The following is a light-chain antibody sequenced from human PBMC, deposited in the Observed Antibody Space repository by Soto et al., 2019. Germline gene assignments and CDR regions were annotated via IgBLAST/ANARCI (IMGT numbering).Light chain of an antibody. CDR2: GAS. Sequence: DIQMTQSPSSLSAYVGDRVNITCRASESISFYLNWYQQKPGKAPKFLIYGASSLHSGVPSRFSGSGSGTDFTLTISSLQTEDFATDYCQQSYSTPLIFGPGTKVDIK. V-gene: IGKV1-39*01. CDR3: QQSYSTPLI. J-gene: IGKJ3*01. CDR1: ESISFY.